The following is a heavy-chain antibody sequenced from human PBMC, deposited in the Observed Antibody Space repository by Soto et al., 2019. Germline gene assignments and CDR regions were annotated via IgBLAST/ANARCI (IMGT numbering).Heavy chain of an antibody. J-gene: IGHJ3*02. D-gene: IGHD3-22*01. CDR3: ARGYYDSNGQSNTFDI. Sequence: PSETLSLTCTVSGASIISSYWSWIRQSPGKGLEWIGYVYYSGSTKYNPSLKSRVTISVDTSKNQFSLKLSSVTAADTAVYYCARGYYDSNGQSNTFDIWGQGTMVTVSS. CDR2: VYYSGST. CDR1: GASIISSY. V-gene: IGHV4-59*01.